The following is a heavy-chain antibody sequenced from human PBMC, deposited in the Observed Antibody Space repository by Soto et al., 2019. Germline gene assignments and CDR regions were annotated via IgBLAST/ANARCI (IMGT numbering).Heavy chain of an antibody. CDR3: ARGPSPMVRGRWFDP. Sequence: QVQLQQWGAGLLKPSETLSLTCAVYGGSFSGYYWSWIRQPPGKGLEWIGEINHSGSTNYNPSLKSRVTISVDTSKNQFSLKLSSVTAADRAVYYCARGPSPMVRGRWFDPWGQGTLVTVSS. D-gene: IGHD3-10*01. CDR1: GGSFSGYY. CDR2: INHSGST. V-gene: IGHV4-34*01. J-gene: IGHJ5*02.